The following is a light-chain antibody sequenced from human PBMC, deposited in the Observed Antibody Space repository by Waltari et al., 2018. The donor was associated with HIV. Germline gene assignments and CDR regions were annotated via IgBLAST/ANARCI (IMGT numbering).Light chain of an antibody. CDR2: GAS. J-gene: IGKJ2*01. V-gene: IGKV3-15*01. CDR1: QSVSSN. CDR3: QQYNNWPPYT. Sequence: EIVMTQSPAPLSVSPGERATLSCRASQSVSSNLAWYQQKPGQAPRLLIYGASTRATGIPARFSGSGSGTDFTLTISSLQSQDFAVYYCQQYNNWPPYTFGQGTKLEIK.